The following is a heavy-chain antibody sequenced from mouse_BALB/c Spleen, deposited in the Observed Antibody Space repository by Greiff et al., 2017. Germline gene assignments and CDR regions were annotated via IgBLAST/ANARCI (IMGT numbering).Heavy chain of an antibody. Sequence: EVMLVESGGDLVKPGGSLKLSCAASGFTFSSYGMSWVRQTPDKRLEWVATISSGGSYTYYPDSVKGRFTISRDNAKNTLYLQMSSLKSEDTAMYYCARHRGNYLYFDYWGQGTTLTVSS. D-gene: IGHD2-1*01. CDR2: ISSGGSYT. CDR1: GFTFSSYG. J-gene: IGHJ2*01. V-gene: IGHV5-6*02. CDR3: ARHRGNYLYFDY.